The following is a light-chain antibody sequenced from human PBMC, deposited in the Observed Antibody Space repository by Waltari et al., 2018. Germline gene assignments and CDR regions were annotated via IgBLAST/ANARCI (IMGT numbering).Light chain of an antibody. CDR1: TSNN. CDR3: ATWDNSLEGWL. Sequence: QSVLTQPPSASGTPGQSIILSCSSTSNNVNLFQQVPGAAPKLLIFSDDQRPSGVPARFSGSRSGTSASLAISGLHSEDEADYYCATWDNSLEGWLFGGGTKVTV. J-gene: IGLJ2*01. V-gene: IGLV1-44*01. CDR2: SDD.